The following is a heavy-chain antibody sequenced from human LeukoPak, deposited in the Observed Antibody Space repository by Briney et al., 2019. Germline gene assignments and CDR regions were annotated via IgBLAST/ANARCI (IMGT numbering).Heavy chain of an antibody. CDR3: ARTMTSGRGTFDY. CDR1: GGSISSSGYY. V-gene: IGHV4-39*01. Sequence: SETLSLTCTVSGGSISSSGYYWGWIRQPPGKGLEWIGSIYYSGSTYYNPSLKSRVTISVDTSKNQFSLKLSSVTAADTAVYYCARTMTSGRGTFDYWGQGTLVTVSS. J-gene: IGHJ4*02. D-gene: IGHD3-10*01. CDR2: IYYSGST.